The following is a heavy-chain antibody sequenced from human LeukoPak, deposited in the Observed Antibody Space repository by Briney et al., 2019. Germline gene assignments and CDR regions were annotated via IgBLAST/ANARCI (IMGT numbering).Heavy chain of an antibody. CDR1: GFTFSNNY. CDR2: INNDGSST. CDR3: ARGYNYAHDY. Sequence: QPGGSLRLSCAASGFTFSNNYMHWVRQAPGKGLVWVSRINNDGSSTNYADSVKGRFTISRDNAKNTLYLQMNRLRAEDTAVYYCARGYNYAHDYWGQGTLVTLS. D-gene: IGHD2-2*01. V-gene: IGHV3-74*01. J-gene: IGHJ4*02.